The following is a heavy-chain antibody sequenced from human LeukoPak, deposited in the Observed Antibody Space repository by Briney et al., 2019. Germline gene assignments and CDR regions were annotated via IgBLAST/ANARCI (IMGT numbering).Heavy chain of an antibody. CDR3: ARDQGSLTRSWYTGY. V-gene: IGHV1-2*06. CDR1: GYTFTGYH. J-gene: IGHJ4*02. CDR2: INPYSGDT. Sequence: GASVKVSCKASGYTFTGYHIHRGRQAPGQGLEWVGRINPYSGDTNFAQKFQGRVTMTRDTSITTAYMDLSSLTPDDTAVYFCARDQGSLTRSWYTGYWGQGTQVTVSS. D-gene: IGHD6-13*01.